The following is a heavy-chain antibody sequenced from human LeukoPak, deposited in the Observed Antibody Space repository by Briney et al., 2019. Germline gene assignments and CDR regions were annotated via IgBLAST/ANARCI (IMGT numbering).Heavy chain of an antibody. Sequence: PSETLSLTCTVSGASISSYYCNWIRQPAGKGLEWIGRIYTSGSTKYNPSLKSRVTISADKSKNQFSLNLSSVTAADTAVYYCARDPISYDPLTGYELWGWFDPWGQGILVTVSS. J-gene: IGHJ5*02. CDR1: GASISSYY. CDR3: ARDPISYDPLTGYELWGWFDP. D-gene: IGHD3-9*01. V-gene: IGHV4-4*07. CDR2: IYTSGST.